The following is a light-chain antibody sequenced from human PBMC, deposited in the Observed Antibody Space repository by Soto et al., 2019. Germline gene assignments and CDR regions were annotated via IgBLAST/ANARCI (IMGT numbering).Light chain of an antibody. CDR2: EVS. CDR1: TSDVGGYNY. Sequence: QSVLTQPASVSGSPGQSITISCTGTTSDVGGYNYVSWYQQHPGKAPKLIVYEVSNRPSGISKRFSGSKSGNTASLIISGLQAEDEADYYCNSYTSSRTPLFGGGTKLAVL. CDR3: NSYTSSRTPL. J-gene: IGLJ2*01. V-gene: IGLV2-14*01.